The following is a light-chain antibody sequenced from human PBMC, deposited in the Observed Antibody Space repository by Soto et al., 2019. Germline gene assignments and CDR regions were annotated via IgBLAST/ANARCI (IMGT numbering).Light chain of an antibody. CDR1: SSDIGGYKY. V-gene: IGLV2-14*01. Sequence: QSALTQPASVSGSPGQSITISCTGTSSDIGGYKYVSWYQQHPGKVPKLIIFEVSNRPSGVSERFSGSKSANTASLTISGLQAEDEADYYCSSYTSNMSVLFGGGTKLT. CDR2: EVS. CDR3: SSYTSNMSVL. J-gene: IGLJ2*01.